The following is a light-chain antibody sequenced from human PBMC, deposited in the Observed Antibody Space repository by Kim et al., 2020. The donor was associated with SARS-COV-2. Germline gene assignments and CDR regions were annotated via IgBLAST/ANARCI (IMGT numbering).Light chain of an antibody. Sequence: SYELTQPLSVLVALGQTARITCEGNIIGSKNVHWYQRKPGQAPILVIYTDNKRPTGIPERFSGSNSGNTATLTITRAQAGDEADYYCQVWDSSTFYVFGTGTKVSV. V-gene: IGLV3-9*01. J-gene: IGLJ1*01. CDR2: TDN. CDR3: QVWDSSTFYV. CDR1: IIGSKN.